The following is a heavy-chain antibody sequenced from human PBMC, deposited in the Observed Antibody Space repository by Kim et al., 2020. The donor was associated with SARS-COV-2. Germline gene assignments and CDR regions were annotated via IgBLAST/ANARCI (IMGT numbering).Heavy chain of an antibody. CDR2: IT. J-gene: IGHJ4*02. CDR3: AKDSSARFDY. Sequence: ITYYADSAKGRFTISRDNSKNSLYLQMNSLRTEDTAWYYCAKDSSARFDYWGRGTLVTVSS. D-gene: IGHD6-6*01. V-gene: IGHV3-43*01.